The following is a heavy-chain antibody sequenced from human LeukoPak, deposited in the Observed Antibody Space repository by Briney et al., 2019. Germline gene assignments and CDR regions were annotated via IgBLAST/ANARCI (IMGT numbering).Heavy chain of an antibody. D-gene: IGHD6-13*01. Sequence: GGSLRLSCAASGFTVSSNYMSWVRQAPGKGLEWVSSISGTSNYIYYADSLKGRFTISRDNAKNSLHLQMNSLRAEDTAVYYCARGTYSSSWFVDYWGQGTLVTVSS. CDR3: ARGTYSSSWFVDY. J-gene: IGHJ4*02. CDR1: GFTVSSNY. V-gene: IGHV3-21*01. CDR2: ISGTSNYI.